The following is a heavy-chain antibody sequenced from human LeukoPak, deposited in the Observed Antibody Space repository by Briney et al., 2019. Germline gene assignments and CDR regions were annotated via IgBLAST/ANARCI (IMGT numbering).Heavy chain of an antibody. V-gene: IGHV3-23*01. J-gene: IGHJ4*02. CDR1: GFTFSSFA. Sequence: PGGSLRLSCAASGFTFSSFAMSWVRQAPGKGLEWVSAISGSGASTYYADSVKGRFTISRDNSKNTLYLQMNSLRAEDTAVCYCAKRGSNSCYCFDYWGQGTLVTVSS. CDR3: AKRGSNSCYCFDY. CDR2: ISGSGAST. D-gene: IGHD2-2*01.